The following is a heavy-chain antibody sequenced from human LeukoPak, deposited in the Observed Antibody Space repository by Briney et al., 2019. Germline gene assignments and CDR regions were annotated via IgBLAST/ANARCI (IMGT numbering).Heavy chain of an antibody. CDR3: ARGVDGFDP. V-gene: IGHV3-13*01. CDR1: GFTLNRYD. Sequence: GGPLRLSCAASGFTLNRYDIHWVRQATGKGLEWVSAIATAGDTYYAGSVKGRFTISRENAKNSLYLQMNSLRAGDTAVYYCARGVDGFDPWGQGTLVTVSS. J-gene: IGHJ5*02. CDR2: IATAGDT.